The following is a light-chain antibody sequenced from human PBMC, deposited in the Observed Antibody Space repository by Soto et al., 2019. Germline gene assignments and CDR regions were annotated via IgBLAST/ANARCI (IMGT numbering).Light chain of an antibody. J-gene: IGKJ1*01. Sequence: EIVMTQSPATLSLSPGERATLSCRASQSVSSRSLAWYQQKPGQAPRLLIYAASSRATGIPDRFSGGGSGTDFTLTISRLEPEDFAVYYCQHYSSSRWTFGQGTKVDIK. CDR1: QSVSSRS. CDR2: AAS. CDR3: QHYSSSRWT. V-gene: IGKV3-20*01.